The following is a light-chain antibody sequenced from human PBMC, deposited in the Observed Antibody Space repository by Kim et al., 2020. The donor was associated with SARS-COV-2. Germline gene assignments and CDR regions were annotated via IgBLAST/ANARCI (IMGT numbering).Light chain of an antibody. Sequence: AVIGSRVTINCRTSQNITTYLKWYQQRPGKAPKPLFYAASSLQSGVPSRFSGSGSGADFTLTIGDLHADDFATYHCQHTDSNPLAFGGGTKVEIK. CDR2: AAS. CDR3: QHTDSNPLA. CDR1: QNITTY. V-gene: IGKV1-39*01. J-gene: IGKJ4*01.